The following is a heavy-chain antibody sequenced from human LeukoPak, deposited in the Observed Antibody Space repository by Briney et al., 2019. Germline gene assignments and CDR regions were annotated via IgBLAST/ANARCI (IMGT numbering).Heavy chain of an antibody. CDR3: ARSSPGVGAADY. V-gene: IGHV4-59*01. CDR1: GGSISSYY. CDR2: IYYSGST. J-gene: IGHJ4*02. D-gene: IGHD2-15*01. Sequence: SETLSLTCTVSGGSISSYYWSWIRQPPGKGLEWIGYIYYSGSTNYNPSLKSRVTISVDTSKNQFSLEVSSVTAADTAVYYCARSSPGVGAADYWGQGTLVTVSS.